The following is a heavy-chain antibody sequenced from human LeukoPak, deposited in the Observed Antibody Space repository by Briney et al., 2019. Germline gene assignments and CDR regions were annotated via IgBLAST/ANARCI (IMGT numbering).Heavy chain of an antibody. D-gene: IGHD5-18*01. CDR3: ARAYTYGYLTDY. J-gene: IGHJ4*02. Sequence: EPGGSLRLSCAASGFTFSTYAMHWVRQTPGKGLEWVSLISYDGTIKYYADSVKGRFTISRDNSKNTLYLQMNRLRAEGTAVYFCARAYTYGYLTDYWGQGSLVTVSS. CDR2: ISYDGTIK. CDR1: GFTFSTYA. V-gene: IGHV3-30*04.